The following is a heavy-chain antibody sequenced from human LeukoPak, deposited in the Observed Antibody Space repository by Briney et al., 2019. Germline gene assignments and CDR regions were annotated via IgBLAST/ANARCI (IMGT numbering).Heavy chain of an antibody. J-gene: IGHJ4*02. Sequence: GESLKISCKGSGYSFTSYWIGWVRQMPGKGLEWMGIIYPGDSDTRYSPSFQGQVTISADKSISIAYLQWRSLKASDTAMYYCARLYYDFWSGAGAPYYFDYWGQGTLVTVSS. CDR3: ARLYYDFWSGAGAPYYFDY. D-gene: IGHD3-3*01. V-gene: IGHV5-51*01. CDR1: GYSFTSYW. CDR2: IYPGDSDT.